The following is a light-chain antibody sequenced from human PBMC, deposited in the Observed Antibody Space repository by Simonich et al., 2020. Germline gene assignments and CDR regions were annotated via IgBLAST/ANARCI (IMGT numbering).Light chain of an antibody. V-gene: IGLV6-57*03. CDR3: QSYDSSNWV. CDR1: SGSIASTY. Sequence: NFMLTQPHSVSESPGKTVTISCTRSSGSIASTYVQWYQQRPGSAPTTVIYEDNHRPSGVPDRFSGSIDSSSNSASLTISGLKTEDEADYYCQSYDSSNWVFGGGTKLTVL. J-gene: IGLJ3*02. CDR2: EDN.